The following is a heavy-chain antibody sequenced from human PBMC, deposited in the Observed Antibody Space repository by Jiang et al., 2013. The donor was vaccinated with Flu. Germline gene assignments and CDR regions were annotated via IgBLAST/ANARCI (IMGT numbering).Heavy chain of an antibody. CDR3: ARDHWVAGEGLDV. CDR2: INSDGRST. J-gene: IGHJ6*02. Sequence: VQLVESGGGLVQPGGSLRLSCAASGFTFSAYWMHWVRQAPGRGLVWVSHINSDGRSTNYADSVKGRFTISRDNAKNTLYLQMNSLRVDDTAVYYCARDHWVAGEGLDVWGQGTTVTVSS. CDR1: GFTFSAYW. D-gene: IGHD6-19*01. V-gene: IGHV3-74*01.